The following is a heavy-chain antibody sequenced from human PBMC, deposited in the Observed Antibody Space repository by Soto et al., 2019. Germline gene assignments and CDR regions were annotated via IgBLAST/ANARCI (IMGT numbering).Heavy chain of an antibody. D-gene: IGHD3-3*01. J-gene: IGHJ4*02. CDR2: IIPIFGTA. Sequence: ASVKVSCKASGGTFSSYAISWVRQAPGQGLEWMGGIIPIFGTANYAQKFQGRVTITADESTSTAYMELSRLRSEDTDVYYCARERSPGHSGYYTYFYYWGQGTLVTVSS. CDR1: GGTFSSYA. V-gene: IGHV1-69*13. CDR3: ARERSPGHSGYYTYFYY.